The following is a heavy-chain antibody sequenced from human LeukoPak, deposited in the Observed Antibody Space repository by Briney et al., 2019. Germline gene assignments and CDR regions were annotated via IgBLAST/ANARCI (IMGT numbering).Heavy chain of an antibody. V-gene: IGHV4-59*11. CDR1: GASIRSHY. CDR3: ARGERIAARPFAFDI. D-gene: IGHD6-6*01. CDR2: MYYSGNS. Sequence: PSETLSLTCTVSGASIRSHYWSWIRQPPGKGLEWIGYMYYSGNSNYNPALKSRVTISVDTSKNQFSLKLSSVTAADTAVYYCARGERIAARPFAFDIWGQGTMVTVSS. J-gene: IGHJ3*02.